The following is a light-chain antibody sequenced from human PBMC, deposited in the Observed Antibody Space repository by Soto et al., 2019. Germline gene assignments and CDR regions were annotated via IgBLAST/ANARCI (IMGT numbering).Light chain of an antibody. CDR2: EVT. CDR1: SSDVGGYNY. J-gene: IGLJ3*02. CDR3: SSFTSSHTWV. V-gene: IGLV2-14*01. Sequence: QSALTQPASVSGSPGQSIAISCTGTSSDVGGYNYVSWYQQHPGKAPKVMIYEVTNRPSGVSNRFSGSKSGNTASLTISELQAEDEADYHCSSFTSSHTWVFGGGTKLTVL.